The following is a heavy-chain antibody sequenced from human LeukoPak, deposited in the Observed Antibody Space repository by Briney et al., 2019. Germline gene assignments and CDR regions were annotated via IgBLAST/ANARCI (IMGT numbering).Heavy chain of an antibody. CDR1: GFSFSTYA. Sequence: GGTLRLSCEASGFSFSTYAMNWVRQAPGKGLEWVSVISVSGFSTYYADSVKGRFTISRDMSKSTLYLQMNSLRAEDTAMYYCAKNHDSNTYHTDDAFDIWGQGTMVTVSS. D-gene: IGHD2/OR15-2a*01. V-gene: IGHV3-23*01. J-gene: IGHJ3*02. CDR2: ISVSGFST. CDR3: AKNHDSNTYHTDDAFDI.